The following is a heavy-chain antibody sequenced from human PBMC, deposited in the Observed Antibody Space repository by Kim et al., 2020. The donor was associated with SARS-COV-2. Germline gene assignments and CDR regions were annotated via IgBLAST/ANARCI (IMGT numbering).Heavy chain of an antibody. Sequence: GGSPRLSCAASGFTFSSYSMNWVRQAPGKGLEWVSSISSSSSYIYYADSVKGRFTISRDNAKNSLYLQMNSLRAEDTAVYYCARAVVGALYYYYYGMDVWGQGTTVTVSS. CDR3: ARAVVGALYYYYYGMDV. V-gene: IGHV3-21*01. D-gene: IGHD2-15*01. CDR1: GFTFSSYS. CDR2: ISSSSSYI. J-gene: IGHJ6*02.